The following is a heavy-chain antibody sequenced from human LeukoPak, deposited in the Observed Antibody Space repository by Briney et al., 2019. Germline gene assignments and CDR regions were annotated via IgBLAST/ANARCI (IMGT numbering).Heavy chain of an antibody. J-gene: IGHJ4*02. D-gene: IGHD6-13*01. Sequence: GGSLRLSCAASGFTFSSYSMNWVRQAPGKGLEWVSYISSSSSTIYYADSVKGRFTISRDNAKNSLYLQMNSLRAEDTAVYYCARDPSPLAAAGTSNLFDYWGQGTLVTVSS. CDR1: GFTFSSYS. CDR2: ISSSSSTI. V-gene: IGHV3-48*04. CDR3: ARDPSPLAAAGTSNLFDY.